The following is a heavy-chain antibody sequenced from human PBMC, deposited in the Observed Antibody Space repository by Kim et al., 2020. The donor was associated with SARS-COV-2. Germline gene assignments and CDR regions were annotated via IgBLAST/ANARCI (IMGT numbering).Heavy chain of an antibody. D-gene: IGHD3-22*01. V-gene: IGHV3-33*01. J-gene: IGHJ3*02. CDR2: IWYDGSNK. CDR3: ARAMIVPESAFDI. CDR1: GFTFSSYG. Sequence: GGSLRLSCAASGFTFSSYGMHWVRQAPGKVLEWVAVIWYDGSNKYYADSVKGRFTISRDNSKNTLYLQMNSLRAEDTAVYYCARAMIVPESAFDIWGQGTMVTVSS.